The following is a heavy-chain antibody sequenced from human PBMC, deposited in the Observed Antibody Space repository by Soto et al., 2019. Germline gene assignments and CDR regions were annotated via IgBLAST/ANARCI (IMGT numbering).Heavy chain of an antibody. CDR3: ARKELGSHFDY. J-gene: IGHJ4*02. Sequence: GGSLRLSCAASGFTCSSYGMHWVRQAPGKGLEWVAVISYDGSNKYYADSVKGRFTISRDNSKNTLYLQMNSLRAEDTAVYYCARKELGSHFDYWGQGTLVTVSS. D-gene: IGHD7-27*01. CDR1: GFTCSSYG. V-gene: IGHV3-30*03. CDR2: ISYDGSNK.